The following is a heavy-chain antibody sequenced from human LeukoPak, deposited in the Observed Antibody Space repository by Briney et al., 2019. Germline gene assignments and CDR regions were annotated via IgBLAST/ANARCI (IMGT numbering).Heavy chain of an antibody. J-gene: IGHJ3*02. CDR2: IRYDGSNK. CDR1: GFTFSSYG. D-gene: IGHD3-22*01. CDR3: AKDHRGYDSSGYWDDI. V-gene: IGHV3-30*02. Sequence: GGSLRLSCAASGFTFSSYGMHWVRQAPGKGLEWVAFIRYDGSNKYYADSVKGRFTISRDNSKNTLYLQMNSLRAEDTAVYYCAKDHRGYDSSGYWDDIWGQGTMVTVSS.